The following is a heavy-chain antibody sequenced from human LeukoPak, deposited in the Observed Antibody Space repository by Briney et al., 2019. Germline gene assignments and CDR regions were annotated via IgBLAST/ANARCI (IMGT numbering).Heavy chain of an antibody. J-gene: IGHJ6*02. CDR1: GGSISSSSYY. V-gene: IGHV4-39*07. CDR2: IYYSGST. Sequence: PSETLSLTCTVSGGSISSSSYYWGWIRQPPGKGLEWIGSIYYSGSTYYNPSLKSRVTISVDTSKNQFSLKLSSVTAADTAVYYCAQVAATQYYYYYGMDVWGQGTTVTVSS. CDR3: AQVAATQYYYYYGMDV. D-gene: IGHD2-15*01.